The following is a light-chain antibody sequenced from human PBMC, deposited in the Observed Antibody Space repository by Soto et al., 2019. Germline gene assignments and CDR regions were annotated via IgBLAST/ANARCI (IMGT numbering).Light chain of an antibody. J-gene: IGKJ1*01. Sequence: DIVMTQSPLSLPVTPGEPASISCRSSQSLLHSNGYNYLDWYLQKPGQSPQLLIYLGSHRASGVPDRFSGSESGTDFTLKISRVEAEDVGVYYCMQGLQTRTFGQGTKVDIK. CDR1: QSLLHSNGYNY. V-gene: IGKV2-28*01. CDR2: LGS. CDR3: MQGLQTRT.